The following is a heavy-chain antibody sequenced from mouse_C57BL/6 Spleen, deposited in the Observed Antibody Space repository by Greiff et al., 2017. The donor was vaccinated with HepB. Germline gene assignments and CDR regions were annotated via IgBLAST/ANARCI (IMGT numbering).Heavy chain of an antibody. CDR2: ISNGGGST. CDR1: GFTFSDYY. D-gene: IGHD2-4*01. Sequence: VQLKESGGGLVQPGGSLKLSCAASGFTFSDYYMYWVRQTPEKRLEWVAYISNGGGSTYYPDTVKGRFTISRDNAKNTLYLQMSRLKSEDTAMYYWARLSGYDYDGYYFDYWGQGTTLTVSS. CDR3: ARLSGYDYDGYYFDY. V-gene: IGHV5-12*01. J-gene: IGHJ2*01.